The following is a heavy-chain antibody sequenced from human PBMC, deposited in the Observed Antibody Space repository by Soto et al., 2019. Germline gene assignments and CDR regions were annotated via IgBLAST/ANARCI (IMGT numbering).Heavy chain of an antibody. CDR1: GFTFSSYG. V-gene: IGHV3-30*18. J-gene: IGHJ6*02. CDR3: AKVSQVGASYYYYGMDV. Sequence: PGGSLRLSCAASGFTFSSYGMHWVRQAPGKGLEWVAVISYDGSNKYYADSVKGRFTISRDNSKNTLYLQMNSLRAEDTAVYYCAKVSQVGASYYYYGMDVWGQGTTVTVSS. D-gene: IGHD1-26*01. CDR2: ISYDGSNK.